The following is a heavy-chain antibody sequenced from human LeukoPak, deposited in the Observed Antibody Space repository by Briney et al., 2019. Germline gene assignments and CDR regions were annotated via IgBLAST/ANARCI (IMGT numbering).Heavy chain of an antibody. J-gene: IGHJ4*02. CDR1: GFTFIASW. D-gene: IGHD2-21*02. Sequence: GGSLRLSCAASGFTFIASWMHWVRQAPGKGLEWVPHISNDGSNTLYVDSVKGRFTVSRDNAKNTLYLEMNGLRGDDTAVYYCATDGGRDGDLDHWGQGTLVTVSS. V-gene: IGHV3-74*01. CDR3: ATDGGRDGDLDH. CDR2: ISNDGSNT.